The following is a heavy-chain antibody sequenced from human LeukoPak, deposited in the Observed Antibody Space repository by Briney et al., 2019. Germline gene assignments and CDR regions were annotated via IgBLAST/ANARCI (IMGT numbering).Heavy chain of an antibody. D-gene: IGHD1-1*01. CDR1: GYKFGTYY. CDR2: IYPNTGAT. J-gene: IGHJ4*02. Sequence: ASLKVSCKTSGYKFGTYYIHWVRQAPGQGLELMGGIYPNTGATSYAQRFKGRVNVTSDTSIDTAYMEFNRLQSDDTAVYYCTGDSTTAPETNFGHWGQGTQVTVS. V-gene: IGHV1-2*02. CDR3: TGDSTTAPETNFGH.